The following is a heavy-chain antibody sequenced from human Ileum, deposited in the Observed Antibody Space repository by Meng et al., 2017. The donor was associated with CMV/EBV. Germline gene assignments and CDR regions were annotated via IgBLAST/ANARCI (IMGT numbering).Heavy chain of an antibody. D-gene: IGHD3-10*01. Sequence: HLQGAAPRLRRPSEPLSLTCTVTGGSLTSYYWTWIRQPAGKGLEWIGRIHPTGTTDDNPSLRSRVSMSLDKSKNQFSLKLTSVTAADTAVYYCARAAARGVPVDLWGQGTLVTVSS. CDR1: GGSLTSYY. J-gene: IGHJ5*02. CDR3: ARAAARGVPVDL. V-gene: IGHV4-4*07. CDR2: IHPTGTT.